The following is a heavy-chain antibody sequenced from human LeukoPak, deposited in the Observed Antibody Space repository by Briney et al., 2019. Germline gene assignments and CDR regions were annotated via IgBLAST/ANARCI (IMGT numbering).Heavy chain of an antibody. J-gene: IGHJ4*02. CDR1: GFTFSSYS. V-gene: IGHV3-21*01. CDR2: ISSSSSYI. CDR3: ATRAGYYDSSGEPFDY. D-gene: IGHD3-22*01. Sequence: PGGSLRLSCAASGFTFSSYSMNWVRQAPGKGVEWVSSISSSSSYIYYADSVKGRFTISRDNAKNSLYLQMNSLRAEDTAVYYCATRAGYYDSSGEPFDYWGQGTLVTVSS.